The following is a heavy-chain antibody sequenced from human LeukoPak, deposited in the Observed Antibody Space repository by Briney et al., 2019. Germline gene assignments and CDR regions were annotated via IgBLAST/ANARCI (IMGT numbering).Heavy chain of an antibody. CDR3: ARRWGYYGTYYFDS. D-gene: IGHD1-26*01. CDR2: IYHSGST. CDR1: GGSISSGGYS. J-gene: IGHJ4*02. V-gene: IGHV4-30-2*01. Sequence: KPSETLSLTCAVSGGSISSGGYSWSWIRQPPGKGLEWIGYIYHSGSTYYNPSLKSRVTISVDRSKNQFSLKLSSMTAADTAVYYCARRWGYYGTYYFDSWGQGALVTVSS.